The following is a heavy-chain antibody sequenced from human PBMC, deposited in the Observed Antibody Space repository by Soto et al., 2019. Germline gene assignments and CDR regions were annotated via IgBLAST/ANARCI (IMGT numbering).Heavy chain of an antibody. CDR3: ASNIVATSPLYYGMDV. CDR1: GGSFSGYY. D-gene: IGHD5-12*01. CDR2: INHSEST. J-gene: IGHJ6*02. Sequence: QVQLQQWGAGLLKPSETLSLTCAVYGGSFSGYYWSWIRQPPGKGLEWIGEINHSESTNYNPSLKSRVTISVDTSKNQFSLKLSSVTAADTAVYYCASNIVATSPLYYGMDVWDQGTTVTVSS. V-gene: IGHV4-34*01.